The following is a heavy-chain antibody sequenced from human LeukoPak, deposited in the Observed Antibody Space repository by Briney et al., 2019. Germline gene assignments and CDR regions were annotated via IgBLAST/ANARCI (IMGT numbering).Heavy chain of an antibody. D-gene: IGHD2-21*02. Sequence: ASVKVSCKASGFPLIAYYIHWVRQAPGQGLEWMGRIYPNSGGSNYAQRFQGRVTMTWDTSIATVYMQLSGLTSDDTAVYYCARDWWGPDRTPAANWFNPWGQGTLVTVSS. CDR2: IYPNSGGS. V-gene: IGHV1-2*06. CDR1: GFPLIAYY. CDR3: ARDWWGPDRTPAANWFNP. J-gene: IGHJ5*02.